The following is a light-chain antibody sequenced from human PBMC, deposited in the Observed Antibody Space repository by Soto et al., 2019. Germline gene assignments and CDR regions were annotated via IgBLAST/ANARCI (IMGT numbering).Light chain of an antibody. CDR1: SGHSSNA. CDR2: INSDGSH. V-gene: IGLV4-69*01. Sequence: QPVLTQSPSASASLGASVKLTCTLSSGHSSNAIVWHQQQPEKGPRYLMKINSDGSHSQGDGIPDRFSGSSSGAERYLTISSLQSGDEADYYCQTWGTGFWVFGGGTKLTVL. J-gene: IGLJ3*02. CDR3: QTWGTGFWV.